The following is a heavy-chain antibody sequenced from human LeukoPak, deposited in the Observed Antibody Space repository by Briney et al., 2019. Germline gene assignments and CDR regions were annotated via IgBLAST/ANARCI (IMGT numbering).Heavy chain of an antibody. D-gene: IGHD3-16*01. V-gene: IGHV4-39*07. Sequence: SETLSLTCTVSGGSISSSSYYWGWIRRSPGKGLEWIGSIYYSGSTYYNPSLKSRVTISLDTSKNQFSLKLSSVTAADTAVYYCARDYDYVWGSRNDAFDIWGQGTMVTVSS. J-gene: IGHJ3*02. CDR3: ARDYDYVWGSRNDAFDI. CDR1: GGSISSSSYY. CDR2: IYYSGST.